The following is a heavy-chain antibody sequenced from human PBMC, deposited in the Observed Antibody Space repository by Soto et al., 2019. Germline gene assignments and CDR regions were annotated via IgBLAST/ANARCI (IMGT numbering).Heavy chain of an antibody. J-gene: IGHJ3*02. D-gene: IGHD4-17*01. V-gene: IGHV1-2*04. CDR1: GYTFTGYY. CDR3: AREFDYGDYVSAFDI. CDR2: NNPNSGGT. Sequence: QVQLVQSGAEVKKPGASVKVSCKASGYTFTGYYMHWVRQAPGQGLEWMGWNNPNSGGTNYAQKFQGWVTMTRDTSISTAYMELSRLRSDDTAVYYCAREFDYGDYVSAFDIWGQGTMVTVSS.